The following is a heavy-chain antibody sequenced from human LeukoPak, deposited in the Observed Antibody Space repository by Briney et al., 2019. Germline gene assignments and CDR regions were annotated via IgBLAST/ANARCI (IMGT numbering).Heavy chain of an antibody. CDR1: GFTFSSYA. J-gene: IGHJ3*01. D-gene: IGHD6-25*01. V-gene: IGHV3-23*01. Sequence: GGSLRLSRAASGFTFSSYAMSWVRQAPGKGLEWVSAISGSGGSTYYADSVKGRFTISRENAKNSLYLQMNSLRAGDTAVYYCAKELRTAAGYDAYDLWGQGTMVTVSS. CDR3: AKELRTAAGYDAYDL. CDR2: ISGSGGST.